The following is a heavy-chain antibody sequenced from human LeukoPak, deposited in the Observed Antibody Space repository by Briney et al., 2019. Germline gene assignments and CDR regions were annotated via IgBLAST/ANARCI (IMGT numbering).Heavy chain of an antibody. Sequence: GGSLRLSCAASGFTFSNAWMSWVRQAPGKGLEWVGRIKSKTDGGTTDYAAPVKGRFTISRDDSKNTLYLQMNSLRAEDTAVYYCARTSGSYTGVFDYWGQGTLVTVSS. V-gene: IGHV3-15*01. J-gene: IGHJ4*02. CDR3: ARTSGSYTGVFDY. CDR1: GFTFSNAW. CDR2: IKSKTDGGTT. D-gene: IGHD1-26*01.